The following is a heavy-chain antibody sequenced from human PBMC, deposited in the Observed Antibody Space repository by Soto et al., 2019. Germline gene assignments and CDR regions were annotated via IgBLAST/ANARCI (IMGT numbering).Heavy chain of an antibody. Sequence: QVQLVESGGGLVKPGGSLRLYCEASGFPFSDYHMSWIRQPPGKGLEWVSYISNSGTSIYYADSVKGRFTISRDNAKNSLYLQMNSLRAEDTALYYCARRGYSSSWSSFDPWGQGTLVTVSS. CDR1: GFPFSDYH. J-gene: IGHJ5*02. CDR2: ISNSGTSI. V-gene: IGHV3-11*01. CDR3: ARRGYSSSWSSFDP. D-gene: IGHD6-13*01.